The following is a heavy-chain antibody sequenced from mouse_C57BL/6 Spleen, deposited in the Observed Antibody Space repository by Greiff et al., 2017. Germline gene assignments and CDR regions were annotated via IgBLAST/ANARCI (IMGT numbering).Heavy chain of an antibody. V-gene: IGHV3-6*01. J-gene: IGHJ4*01. CDR1: GYSITSGYY. D-gene: IGHD1-1*01. Sequence: DVKLQESGPGLVKPSQSLSLTCSVTGYSITSGYYWNWIRQFPGNKLEWMGYISYDGSNNYNPSLKNRISITRDTSKNQFFLKLNSVTTEDTATYYCAREGVYYGSSYDYYAMDYWGQGTSVTVSS. CDR2: ISYDGSN. CDR3: AREGVYYGSSYDYYAMDY.